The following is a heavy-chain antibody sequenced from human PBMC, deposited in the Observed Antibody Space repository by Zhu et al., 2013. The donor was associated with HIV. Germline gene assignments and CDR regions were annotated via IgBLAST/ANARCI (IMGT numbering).Heavy chain of an antibody. Sequence: QVQLQESGPGLVKPAATLSLTCTVSGASITSTNHYWGWIRHLPGKGLEWIGSIYYDGTTYYNPSLSSRVIISTDTSKNHFSLNVSAVTAADTAVFYCARHSTAFDLWGRGALVTVS. CDR2: IYYDGTT. CDR3: ARHSTAFDL. J-gene: IGHJ4*02. CDR1: GASITSTNHY. D-gene: IGHD6-25*01. V-gene: IGHV4-39*01.